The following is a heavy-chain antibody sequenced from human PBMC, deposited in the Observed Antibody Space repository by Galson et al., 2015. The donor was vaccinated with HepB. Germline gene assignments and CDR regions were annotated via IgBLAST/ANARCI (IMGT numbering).Heavy chain of an antibody. V-gene: IGHV3-23*01. CDR3: AATFDITIFGVVISGMDV. CDR1: GFTFSSYA. Sequence: SLRLSCAASGFTFSSYAMSWVRQAPGKGLEWVSAISGSGGSTYYADSVKGRFTISRDNSSNTLYLQMNSLRAEDTAVYYCAATFDITIFGVVISGMDVWGQGTTVTVSS. CDR2: ISGSGGST. J-gene: IGHJ6*02. D-gene: IGHD3-3*01.